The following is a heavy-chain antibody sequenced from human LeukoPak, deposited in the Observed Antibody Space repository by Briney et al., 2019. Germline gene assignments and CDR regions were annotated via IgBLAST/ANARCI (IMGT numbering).Heavy chain of an antibody. D-gene: IGHD1-26*01. CDR1: GFTFSSYW. CDR2: INTDGSST. V-gene: IGHV3-74*01. J-gene: IGHJ4*02. Sequence: PGGSLRLSCAASGFTFSSYWMHWVRQAPGKGLVWVSRINTDGSSTSYADSVKGRFTISRDNAKNTLYLQMNSLRAEDTAVYYCARSLVGATTEVPFDYWGQGTLVTVSS. CDR3: ARSLVGATTEVPFDY.